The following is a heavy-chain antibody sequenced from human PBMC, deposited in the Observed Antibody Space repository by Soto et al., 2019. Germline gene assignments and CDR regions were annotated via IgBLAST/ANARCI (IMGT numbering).Heavy chain of an antibody. J-gene: IGHJ4*02. CDR2: ISHDGSDK. CDR1: GFSFSSYG. CDR3: AKERLLWDLDY. V-gene: IGHV3-30*18. D-gene: IGHD3-10*01. Sequence: QVQLVESGGGVLQPGRSLSLSCAASGFSFSSYGMHWVRQAPGKGLEWVAVISHDGSDKYYADSVKGRFIISRDNSKNTLYLQTNSLRVEDTAVYYCAKERLLWDLDYWVQGTLVTVSS.